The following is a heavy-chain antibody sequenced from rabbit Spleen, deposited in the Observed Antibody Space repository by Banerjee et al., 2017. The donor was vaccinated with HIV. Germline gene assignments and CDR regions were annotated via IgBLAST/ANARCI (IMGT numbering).Heavy chain of an antibody. Sequence: EESGGDLVKPGASLTLTCTASEFSFSNNVYMCWVRQAPGKGLEWIACIYIASGSTYYASWAKGRFTISQTSSTTVTLTITDLQPSDTGTYFCARERTYNNAWSYCGFNLWGQGTLVTVS. D-gene: IGHD8-1*01. V-gene: IGHV1S40*01. CDR3: ARERTYNNAWSYCGFNL. CDR2: IYIASGST. CDR1: EFSFSNNVY. J-gene: IGHJ4*01.